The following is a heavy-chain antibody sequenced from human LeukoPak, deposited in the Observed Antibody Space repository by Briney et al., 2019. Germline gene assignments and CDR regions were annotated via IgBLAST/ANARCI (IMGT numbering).Heavy chain of an antibody. J-gene: IGHJ5*02. D-gene: IGHD5-18*01. CDR3: AREGGSSGYSYGYNWFAP. Sequence: ASVKVSCKASGYTFTSYAMNWVRQAPGQGLEWMGWINTNTGNPTYAQGFTGRFVFSLDTSVNTAYLRISSLKVDDTAVYYCAREGGSSGYSYGYNWFAPWGQGTLVTVSS. CDR2: INTNTGNP. CDR1: GYTFTSYA. V-gene: IGHV7-4-1*02.